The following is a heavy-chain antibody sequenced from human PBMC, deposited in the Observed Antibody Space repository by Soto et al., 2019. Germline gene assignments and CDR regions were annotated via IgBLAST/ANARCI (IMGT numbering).Heavy chain of an antibody. CDR1: GGSFSGYY. D-gene: IGHD6-6*01. CDR3: ASGRQLVPDY. J-gene: IGHJ4*02. CDR2: INHSGST. Sequence: SETLSLTCAVYGGSFSGYYWSWIRQPPGKGLEWIGEINHSGSTNYNPSLKSRVTISVDTSKNQFSLKLSSVTATDTAVYYCASGRQLVPDYWGQGTLVTVSS. V-gene: IGHV4-34*01.